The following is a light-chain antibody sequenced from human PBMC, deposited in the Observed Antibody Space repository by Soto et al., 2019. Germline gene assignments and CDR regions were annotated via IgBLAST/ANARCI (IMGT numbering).Light chain of an antibody. CDR1: QNIATY. Sequence: DIQMTQSPSSLSASVGDRVTITCRASQNIATYLNWYQQTPGKAPKLLIYTASTLQSGVPSRFSGSGSWTDFTLTISSLQPEDFATFYCQQSYNTPLTFGGGTKVDIK. CDR3: QQSYNTPLT. CDR2: TAS. J-gene: IGKJ4*01. V-gene: IGKV1-39*01.